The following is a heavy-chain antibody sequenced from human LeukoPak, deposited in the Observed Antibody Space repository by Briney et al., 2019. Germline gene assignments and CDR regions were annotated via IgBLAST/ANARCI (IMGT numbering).Heavy chain of an antibody. V-gene: IGHV3-23*01. D-gene: IGHD3-10*01. J-gene: IGHJ4*02. CDR2: ISGRDGST. CDR1: GFTFSSSA. Sequence: GGSLRLSCAASGFTFSSSAMSWVRQTPGKGLEWVSAISGRDGSTYYADSVKGRFSISRDNSKNTLYLQMNSLRAEDTAVYYCARPMVRGDYVPLLFDYWGQGTLVTVSS. CDR3: ARPMVRGDYVPLLFDY.